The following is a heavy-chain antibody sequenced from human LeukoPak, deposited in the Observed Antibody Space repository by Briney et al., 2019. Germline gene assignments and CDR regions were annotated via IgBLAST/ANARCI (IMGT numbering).Heavy chain of an antibody. CDR1: GFTFSSYA. V-gene: IGHV3-23*01. CDR3: VKAAGIIGTTYFDY. CDR2: ISGSGVNT. Sequence: GGSLRLSCAAPGFTFSSYAMSSVRQAPGKGLEWVSGISGSGVNTYSVDSVKDRLIIICNNYKNNFYLQMSSRRAEDTTVYYCVKAAGIIGTTYFDYWGQGTLVTVSS. J-gene: IGHJ4*02. D-gene: IGHD1-20*01.